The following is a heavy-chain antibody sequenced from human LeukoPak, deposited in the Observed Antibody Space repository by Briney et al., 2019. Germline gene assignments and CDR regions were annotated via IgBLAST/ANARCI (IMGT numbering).Heavy chain of an antibody. D-gene: IGHD3-16*01. CDR1: GFTFSSYA. V-gene: IGHV3-23*01. Sequence: GGSLRLSCAASGFTFSSYAMSWVRQAPGKGLEWVSAISGSGGSTYYADSVKGRFTISRDNAKNSLYLQMNSLRDDDTAVYYCARILEGDDYWGQGTLVTVSS. CDR3: ARILEGDDY. CDR2: ISGSGGST. J-gene: IGHJ4*02.